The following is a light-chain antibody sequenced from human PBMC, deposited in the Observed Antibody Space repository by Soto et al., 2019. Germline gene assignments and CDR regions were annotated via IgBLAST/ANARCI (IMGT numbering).Light chain of an antibody. V-gene: IGKV3-11*01. CDR3: QQLNARPPIS. CDR1: QSIHTS. CDR2: DST. Sequence: VLTQSPATLSLSPGERATLSCRASQSIHTSLAWYQQKPGQPPRLVVYDSTLRANGVPDRFGGSRSATEFSLPISNLEPEDFAVYYCQQLNARPPISFATGTSLE. J-gene: IGKJ5*01.